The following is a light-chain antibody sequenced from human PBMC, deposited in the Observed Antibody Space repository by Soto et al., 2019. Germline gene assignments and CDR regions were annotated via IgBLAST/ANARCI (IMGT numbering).Light chain of an antibody. V-gene: IGLV2-14*01. CDR2: DVS. CDR3: SSYTSSSTQV. Sequence: QSVLTQPASVSGSPGQSITISGTGTSRDVGGYNYVSWYQQHPGKAPKLMIYDVSNRPSGVSNRFSGSKSGNTASLTISGLQAEDEADYYCSSYTSSSTQVFGTGTKVTVL. J-gene: IGLJ1*01. CDR1: SRDVGGYNY.